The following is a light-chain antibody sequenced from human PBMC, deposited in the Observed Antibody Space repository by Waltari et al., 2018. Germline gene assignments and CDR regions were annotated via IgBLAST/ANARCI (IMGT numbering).Light chain of an antibody. J-gene: IGKJ4*01. Sequence: DIQMTQSPSTLSASVGDRVTITCRASQSISNWLAWYQQKTGKDPKLLIYKASTLESGVPSRFSGSGSGTEFTLTISSLQPDDFATYYCQQYNSYSLLTFGGGTKVEIK. V-gene: IGKV1-5*03. CDR3: QQYNSYSLLT. CDR1: QSISNW. CDR2: KAS.